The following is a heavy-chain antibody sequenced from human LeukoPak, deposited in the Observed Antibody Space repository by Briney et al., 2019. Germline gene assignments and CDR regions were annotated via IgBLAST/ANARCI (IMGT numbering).Heavy chain of an antibody. Sequence: SETLSLTCAVSGGPINNNHYYWGWIRQPPGKGLEWIGSSYYSGSTYYNPSLKSRVTISVDTSENHFSLKLSSVTAADTAVYYCARDGGYSNPYYYYYYYMDFWGKGTTVTVSS. CDR2: SYYSGST. D-gene: IGHD4-11*01. V-gene: IGHV4-39*07. CDR1: GGPINNNHYY. J-gene: IGHJ6*03. CDR3: ARDGGYSNPYYYYYYYMDF.